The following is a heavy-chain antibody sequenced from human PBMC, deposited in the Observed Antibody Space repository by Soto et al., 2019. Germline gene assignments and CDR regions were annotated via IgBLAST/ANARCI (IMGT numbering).Heavy chain of an antibody. CDR3: ASQLVSGGLYGMDV. D-gene: IGHD2-2*01. CDR2: IYYSGST. V-gene: IGHV4-59*01. CDR1: GASLSGYY. Sequence: QVQLQESGPGLVKPSETLSLTCTVSGASLSGYYWSWMRQPPGKGLEWIGYIYYSGSTNYNSSLKSRVTISLDTSKKQFSLNLSSVTAADTAVYYCASQLVSGGLYGMDVWGQGTTVTVSS. J-gene: IGHJ6*02.